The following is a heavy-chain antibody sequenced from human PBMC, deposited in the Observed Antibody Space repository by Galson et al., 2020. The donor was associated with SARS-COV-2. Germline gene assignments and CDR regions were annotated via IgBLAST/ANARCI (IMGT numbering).Heavy chain of an antibody. CDR3: AKDPGLLWFGEPWFEN. CDR2: ISGAASNI. Sequence: GGSLRLSCGASGFTFSSHAMSWVRQAPGQGLEWVSAISGAASNIYYADSVKGRFTISRDNSKNTLYLQMNSLRADDTAVYYCAKDPGLLWFGEPWFENWGQGTLVTVSS. D-gene: IGHD3-10*01. J-gene: IGHJ4*02. V-gene: IGHV3-23*01. CDR1: GFTFSSHA.